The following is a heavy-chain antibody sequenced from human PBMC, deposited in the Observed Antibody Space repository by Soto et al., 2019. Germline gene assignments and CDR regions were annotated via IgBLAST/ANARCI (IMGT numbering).Heavy chain of an antibody. D-gene: IGHD3-3*01. V-gene: IGHV1-3*01. CDR1: GYTFTSYA. CDR3: ARVMQGTIFGVVTAKGIDY. CDR2: INAGNGNT. Sequence: ASVKVSCQASGYTFTSYAMHWVRQAPGQRLEWMGWINAGNGNTKYSQKFQGRVTITRDTSASTAYMELSSLRSEDTAVYYCARVMQGTIFGVVTAKGIDYWGQGTLVTVSS. J-gene: IGHJ4*02.